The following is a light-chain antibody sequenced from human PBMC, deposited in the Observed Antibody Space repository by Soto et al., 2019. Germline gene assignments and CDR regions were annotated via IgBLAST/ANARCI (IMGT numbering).Light chain of an antibody. CDR3: QKCDYLPI. CDR1: RTIVSY. CDR2: DAS. J-gene: IGKJ3*01. V-gene: IGKV1-33*01. Sequence: DIQLTQSPSSRSASVGDGVTITCRASRTIVSYLNWYQHKPGKAPKLLIYDASILEAGVPSRFSGSGSGTDFTFTISSLQPEDVATYYCQKCDYLPIFGPGTTVDFK.